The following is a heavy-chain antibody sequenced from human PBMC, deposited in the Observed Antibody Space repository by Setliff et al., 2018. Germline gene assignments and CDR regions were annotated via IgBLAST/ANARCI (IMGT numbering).Heavy chain of an antibody. CDR1: GASLRSGSNY. D-gene: IGHD2-8*01. V-gene: IGHV4-61*02. J-gene: IGHJ6*02. Sequence: PSETLSLTCTVSGASLRSGSNYWGWFRQPAGKGLEWVGRIYTDGTTNYNPSLKSRVSXXXXTXXNPXXXXXXXXXAXXXXVYXCAKEHVVSSFVTNTHHHYGMDVWGQGTTVTVSS. CDR2: IYTDGTT. CDR3: AKEHVVSSFVTNTHHHYGMDV.